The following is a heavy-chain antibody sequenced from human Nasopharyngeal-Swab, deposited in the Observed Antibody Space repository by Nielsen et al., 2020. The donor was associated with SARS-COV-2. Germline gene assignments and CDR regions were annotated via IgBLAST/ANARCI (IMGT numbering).Heavy chain of an antibody. Sequence: SETLSLTCAVSGGSISSGGYSWSWIRQPPGKGLEWIGYIYHRGSTYYNPSLKSRVTISVDRSKNQFSLKLSSVTAADTAVYYCASLRSAPGDDAFDIWGQGTMVTVSS. CDR1: GGSISSGGYS. CDR2: IYHRGST. D-gene: IGHD4-17*01. J-gene: IGHJ3*02. CDR3: ASLRSAPGDDAFDI. V-gene: IGHV4-30-2*01.